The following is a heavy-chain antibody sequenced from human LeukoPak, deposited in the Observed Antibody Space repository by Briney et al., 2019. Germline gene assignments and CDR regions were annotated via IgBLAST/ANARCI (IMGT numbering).Heavy chain of an antibody. CDR3: ASGSSGWYRYFDY. V-gene: IGHV5-51*01. CDR1: GYSFTTYG. J-gene: IGHJ4*02. Sequence: HGESLKISCKGSGYSFTTYGIGWVRQMAGKGLEWMGIIYPGDSDTRYSPSFQGQVTISADKSITTAYLQWSSLKASDTAMYYCASGSSGWYRYFDYWGQGTLVTVSS. D-gene: IGHD6-19*01. CDR2: IYPGDSDT.